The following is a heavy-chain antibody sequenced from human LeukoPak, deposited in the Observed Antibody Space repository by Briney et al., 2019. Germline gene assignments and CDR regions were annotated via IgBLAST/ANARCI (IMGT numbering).Heavy chain of an antibody. CDR3: AKNIAVAGTFYFDY. D-gene: IGHD6-19*01. CDR2: ISYDGSNK. V-gene: IGHV3-30*18. Sequence: GGSLRLTCAASGFTFGSYGMHWVRQAPGKGLEWVAVISYDGSNKYYADSVKGRFTISRDNSKNTLYLQMNSLRAEDTAVYYCAKNIAVAGTFYFDYWGQGTLVTVSS. J-gene: IGHJ4*02. CDR1: GFTFGSYG.